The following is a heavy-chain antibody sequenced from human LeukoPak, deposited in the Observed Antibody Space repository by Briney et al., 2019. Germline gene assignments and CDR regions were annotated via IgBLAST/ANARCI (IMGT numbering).Heavy chain of an antibody. D-gene: IGHD5-18*01. Sequence: SSETLSLTCTVSGGSISSYYWSWIRQPPGKGLEWIGYIYYSGSINYNPSLKSRVTISVDTSKNQFSLKLSSVTAADTAVYYCARLKRGYSYGFPDYWGQGTLVTVSS. CDR2: IYYSGSI. J-gene: IGHJ4*02. CDR3: ARLKRGYSYGFPDY. CDR1: GGSISSYY. V-gene: IGHV4-59*08.